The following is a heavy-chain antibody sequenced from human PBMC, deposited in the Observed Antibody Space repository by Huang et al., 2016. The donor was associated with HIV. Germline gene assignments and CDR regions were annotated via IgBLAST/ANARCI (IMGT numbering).Heavy chain of an antibody. J-gene: IGHJ4*02. CDR3: TRSISGLGLVDY. D-gene: IGHD5-12*01. V-gene: IGHV5-51*01. CDR2: IYAGDSET. CDR1: GSSFTSYW. Sequence: EVQLVQSGAEVKEPGQSLKISCRGSGSSFTSYWIGRVRQIPGKGLEWVGNIYAGDSETRYSPSIQGQVTSAADKSTSTAYVQWSGVKASDTAMYYCTRSISGLGLVDYWGQGTLVTVSS.